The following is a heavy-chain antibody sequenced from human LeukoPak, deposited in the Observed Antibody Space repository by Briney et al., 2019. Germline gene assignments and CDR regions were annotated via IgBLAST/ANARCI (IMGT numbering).Heavy chain of an antibody. CDR3: ATEHRGRMEDSHLNWNDYYYYMDV. Sequence: ASVKVSCKVSGYTLTELSMHWARQAPGKGLEWMGGFDPEDGETIYAQKFQGRVTMTEDTSTDTAYMELSSLRSEDTAVYYCATEHRGRMEDSHLNWNDYYYYMDVWGKGTTVTVSS. V-gene: IGHV1-24*01. CDR2: FDPEDGET. D-gene: IGHD1-1*01. J-gene: IGHJ6*03. CDR1: GYTLTELS.